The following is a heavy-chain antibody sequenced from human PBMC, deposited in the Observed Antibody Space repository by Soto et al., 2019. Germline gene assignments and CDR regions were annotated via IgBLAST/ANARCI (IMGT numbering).Heavy chain of an antibody. CDR3: ARDAAAAINWFDP. J-gene: IGHJ5*02. CDR2: ISSSSSYI. V-gene: IGHV3-21*01. Sequence: GGSLRLSCAASGFTFSSYSMNWVRQAPGKGLEWVSSISSSSSYIYYADSVKGRFTISRDNAKNSLYLQMKSLRAEDTAVYYCARDAAAAINWFDPWGQGTLVTVSA. D-gene: IGHD6-13*01. CDR1: GFTFSSYS.